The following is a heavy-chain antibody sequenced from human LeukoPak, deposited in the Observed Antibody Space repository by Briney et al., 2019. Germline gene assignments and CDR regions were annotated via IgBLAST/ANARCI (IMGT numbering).Heavy chain of an antibody. V-gene: IGHV3-11*04. CDR1: GFTFEDYG. D-gene: IGHD6-19*01. CDR3: ARDLSGWGSDAFDI. J-gene: IGHJ3*02. CDR2: ISSSGSTI. Sequence: GGSLRLSCAVSGFTFEDYGMSWVRQAPGKGLEWVSYISSSGSTIYYADSVKGRFTISRDNAKNSLYLQMNSLRAEDTAVYYCARDLSGWGSDAFDIWGQGTMVTVSS.